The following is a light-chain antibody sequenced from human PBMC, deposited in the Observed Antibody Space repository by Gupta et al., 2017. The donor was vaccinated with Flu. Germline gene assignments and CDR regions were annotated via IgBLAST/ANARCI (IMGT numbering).Light chain of an antibody. CDR2: EVT. J-gene: IGLJ1*01. Sequence: QSALTQPPSASGSPGQSVTIPFPGPSSDVGGHNYVSWYQPHPGQAPSLMIYEVTKRHSGVPDRFSGFKSGITASVTSVGLQPEDEAEYYCTSYVGTNNLGVFGTGTKVTVL. CDR3: TSYVGTNNLGV. V-gene: IGLV2-8*01. CDR1: SSDVGGHNY.